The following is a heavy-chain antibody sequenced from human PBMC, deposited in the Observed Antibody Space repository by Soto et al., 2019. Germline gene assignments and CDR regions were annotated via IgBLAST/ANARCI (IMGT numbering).Heavy chain of an antibody. CDR2: IIPIFGTA. V-gene: IGHV1-69*13. CDR1: GGTFSSYA. CDR3: AGYGSGSYYYIPYYYGMDV. J-gene: IGHJ6*02. D-gene: IGHD3-10*01. Sequence: ASVKVSCKASGGTFSSYAISWVRQAPGQGLEWMGGIIPIFGTANYAQKFQGRVTITADESTGTAYMELSSLRSEDTAVYYCAGYGSGSYYYIPYYYGMDVWGQGTTVTVSS.